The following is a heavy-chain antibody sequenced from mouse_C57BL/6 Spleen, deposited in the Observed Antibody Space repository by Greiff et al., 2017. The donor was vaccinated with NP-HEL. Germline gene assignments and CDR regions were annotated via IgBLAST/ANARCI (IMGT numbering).Heavy chain of an antibody. CDR1: GFNIKDDY. CDR3: TTPFTVVNY. CDR2: IDPENGDT. J-gene: IGHJ2*01. V-gene: IGHV14-4*01. D-gene: IGHD1-1*01. Sequence: VQLQQSGAELVRPGASVKLSCTASGFNIKDDYMHWVKQRPEQGLEWIGWIDPENGDTEYASKFQGKATITADTSSNTAYLQLSSLTSEDTAVYYCTTPFTVVNYWGQGTTLTVSS.